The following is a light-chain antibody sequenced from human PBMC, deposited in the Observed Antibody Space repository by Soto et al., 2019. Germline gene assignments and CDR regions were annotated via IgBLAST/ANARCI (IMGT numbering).Light chain of an antibody. CDR2: AAS. CDR1: QSISSY. Sequence: IQMTQSPSSLSASVGDRVTITCRASQSISSYLNWYQQKPGKAPKLLIYAASSLQSGVPSRFSGSGSGTDFTLTISRLEPEDFAMYYCQQYGTSPSIIFGQGTHWRL. J-gene: IGKJ5*01. CDR3: QQYGTSPSII. V-gene: IGKV1-39*01.